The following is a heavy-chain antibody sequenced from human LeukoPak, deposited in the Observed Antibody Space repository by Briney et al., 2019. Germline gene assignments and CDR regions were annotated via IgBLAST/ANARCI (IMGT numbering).Heavy chain of an antibody. Sequence: TSETLSLTCTVSGASISIYYWSWIRQSPGKGLEWIGYIFPSGSTKYNPSLKSRVTISLDMSSNQFSLHLMSVTDADTAIYYCATETLSRNWEWFDPLGQGILVTVSS. D-gene: IGHD7-27*01. J-gene: IGHJ5*02. CDR1: GASISIYY. CDR2: IFPSGST. V-gene: IGHV4-4*08. CDR3: ATETLSRNWEWFDP.